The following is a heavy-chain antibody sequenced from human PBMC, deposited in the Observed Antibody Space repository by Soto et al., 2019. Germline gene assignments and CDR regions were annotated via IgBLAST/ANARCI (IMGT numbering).Heavy chain of an antibody. D-gene: IGHD6-13*01. CDR2: ISSFSNYM. J-gene: IGHJ6*02. V-gene: IGHV3-21*01. CDR3: AIAGGYSRTSPNPSAYDMDV. CDR1: GFTFNSYS. Sequence: GGSLRLSCAVSGFTFNSYSMNWVRQAPGKGLEWVSSISSFSNYMYYTDSVKGRFTISRDNARNSLYLQMNSLRAEDTAVYYCAIAGGYSRTSPNPSAYDMDVWGQGTTVTVSS.